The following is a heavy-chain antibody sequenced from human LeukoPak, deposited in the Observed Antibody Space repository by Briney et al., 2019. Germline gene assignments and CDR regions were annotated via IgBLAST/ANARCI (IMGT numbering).Heavy chain of an antibody. CDR3: ARVASGYDVFDI. J-gene: IGHJ3*02. D-gene: IGHD3-3*01. V-gene: IGHV4-61*01. CDR1: GGSVSSGSYY. Sequence: EPSETLSLTCTVSGGSVSSGSYYWSWIRQPPGKGLEWIGYIYYSGGTNYNPSLKSRVTISVDTSKNQFSLKLSSVTAADTAVFYCARVASGYDVFDIWGQGTMVTVSS. CDR2: IYYSGGT.